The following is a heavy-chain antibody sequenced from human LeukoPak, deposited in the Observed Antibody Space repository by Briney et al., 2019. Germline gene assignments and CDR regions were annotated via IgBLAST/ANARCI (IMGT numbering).Heavy chain of an antibody. CDR2: IKQDGSEK. CDR3: ARGDVAAGSDY. D-gene: IGHD6-13*01. V-gene: IGHV3-7*01. J-gene: IGHJ4*02. CDR1: GFTFSSYW. Sequence: PGGSLRLSCTAYGFTFSSYWMSWVRQAPGKGLEWVANIKQDGSEKYYVDSVKGRFTISRDNAKNSLYLQMNSLRAEDTAVYYCARGDVAAGSDYWGQGTLVTVSS.